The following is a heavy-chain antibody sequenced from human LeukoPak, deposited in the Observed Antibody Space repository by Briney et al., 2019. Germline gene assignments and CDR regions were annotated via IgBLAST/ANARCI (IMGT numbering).Heavy chain of an antibody. CDR3: ARTPPPYYDILTGYSTSFDY. J-gene: IGHJ4*02. CDR1: GDSVSSNSAA. D-gene: IGHD3-9*01. Sequence: SQTLSLTCAISGDSVSSNSAAWNWIRQSPSRGLEWLGRTYYRSKWYNDYAVSVKSRITINPDTSKNQFSLQLNSVTPEDTAVYYCARTPPPYYDILTGYSTSFDYWGQGTLVTVSS. V-gene: IGHV6-1*01. CDR2: TYYRSKWYN.